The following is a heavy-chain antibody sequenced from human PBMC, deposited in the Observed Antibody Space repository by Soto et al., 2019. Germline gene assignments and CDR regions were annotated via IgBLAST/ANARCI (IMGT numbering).Heavy chain of an antibody. CDR2: INAGNGNT. CDR1: GYTFTNYA. CDR3: AITKREVIAAAVTGRYGMDV. D-gene: IGHD6-13*01. J-gene: IGHJ6*02. Sequence: ASVKVSCKASGYTFTNYAIHWVRQTPGQRLEWMGWINAGNGNTRYSQKFQGRVSITRDTSASTAYMELSSLSSDDTAVFYCAITKREVIAAAVTGRYGMDVWGQGTTVTVSS. V-gene: IGHV1-3*01.